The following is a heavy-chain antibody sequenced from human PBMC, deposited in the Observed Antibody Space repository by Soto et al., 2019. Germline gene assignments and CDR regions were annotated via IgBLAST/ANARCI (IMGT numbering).Heavy chain of an antibody. Sequence: PGGSLRLSCAASGFTFTSFGIHWVRQAPGKGLEWVAVVSYDGIDENYADSVKGRFSISRDNSKNTVYLQMNSLRGEDTAVYYYAKRHTDSRRFEYWGQGTLVTVSS. CDR3: AKRHTDSRRFEY. CDR2: VSYDGIDE. CDR1: GFTFTSFG. D-gene: IGHD2-15*01. J-gene: IGHJ4*02. V-gene: IGHV3-30*18.